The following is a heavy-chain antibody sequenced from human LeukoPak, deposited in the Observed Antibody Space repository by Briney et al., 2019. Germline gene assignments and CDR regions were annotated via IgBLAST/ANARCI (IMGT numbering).Heavy chain of an antibody. CDR2: VFHNGDT. Sequence: SETLSLTCTVSGDSIIGSTYDRGRFRQPDWAWIRQPPGKGQGWIGNVFHNGDTRYNPSLESRVSISVDTSKNQFSLNLNFVTAADTAVYYCARYGTVYSFDTWGQGTLVTVSS. J-gene: IGHJ4*02. D-gene: IGHD3-9*01. CDR1: GDSIIGSTYD. V-gene: IGHV4-39*01. CDR3: ARYGTVYSFDT.